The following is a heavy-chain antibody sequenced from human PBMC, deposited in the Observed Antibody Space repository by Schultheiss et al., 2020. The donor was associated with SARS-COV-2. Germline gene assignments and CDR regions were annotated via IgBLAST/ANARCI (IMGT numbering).Heavy chain of an antibody. J-gene: IGHJ6*03. D-gene: IGHD6-19*01. CDR1: GESFNGFS. Sequence: SETLSLTCAVYGESFNGFSWTWIRQSSGKGLEWIGQVSHSGGTHYSPSLKRRVTISIDTSKRQFSLRLTSVTAADTATYYCSRGRTSVIPSPVLGLGPHYFSFYMDVWGKGAAVTVSS. CDR3: SRGRTSVIPSPVLGLGPHYFSFYMDV. CDR2: VSHSGGT. V-gene: IGHV4-34*01.